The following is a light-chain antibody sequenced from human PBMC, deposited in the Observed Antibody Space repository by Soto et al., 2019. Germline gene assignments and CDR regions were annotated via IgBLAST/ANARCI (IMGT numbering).Light chain of an antibody. V-gene: IGKV1-5*03. CDR1: QSFRTW. CDR3: QQYNSNPLT. J-gene: IGKJ4*01. Sequence: DIQMTQSPSTLSASVGDRVTITCRASQSFRTWLAWYQQKPGKAPNLLIYKTSILESGVPSRFSGSGSGTEFTLTISSLQPDDFATYYCQQYNSNPLTFGGGTKVEIK. CDR2: KTS.